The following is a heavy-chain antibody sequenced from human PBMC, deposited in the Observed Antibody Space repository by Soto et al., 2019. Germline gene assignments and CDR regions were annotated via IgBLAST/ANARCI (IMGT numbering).Heavy chain of an antibody. D-gene: IGHD3-3*01. V-gene: IGHV3-23*01. J-gene: IGHJ4*02. CDR3: ANQKYYDFWSGYPHFDY. Sequence: GGSLRLSCAASGFTFRSYAMSWVRQAPGKGLEWVSAISGSGGSTYYADSVKGRFTISRDNSKNTLYLQMNSLRAEDTAVYYCANQKYYDFWSGYPHFDYWGQGTLVTASS. CDR2: ISGSGGST. CDR1: GFTFRSYA.